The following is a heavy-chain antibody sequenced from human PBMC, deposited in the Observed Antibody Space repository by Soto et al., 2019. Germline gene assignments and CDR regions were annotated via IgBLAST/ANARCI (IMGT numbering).Heavy chain of an antibody. J-gene: IGHJ4*02. Sequence: QVQLQESGPGLVKPSETLSLTCTVSGGSVSSGSYYWSWIRQPPGKGLEWIGYIYYSGSTNYNPSLKSRVTISVDTSKNQFSLKLSSVNAADTAVYYCTLGGSRNFFDYWGQGTLVTVSS. V-gene: IGHV4-61*01. CDR2: IYYSGST. CDR3: TLGGSRNFFDY. D-gene: IGHD1-26*01. CDR1: GGSVSSGSYY.